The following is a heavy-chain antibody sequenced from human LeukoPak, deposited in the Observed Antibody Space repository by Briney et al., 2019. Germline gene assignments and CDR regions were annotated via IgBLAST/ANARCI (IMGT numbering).Heavy chain of an antibody. J-gene: IGHJ4*02. CDR3: AKARGFAEFDY. Sequence: GGSLRLSCAASGFTFSGQGMRWVRQAPGKGLEWVSAISGSGDTTYYADSVKGRFTISRDNSKNTLYLQMNSLRAEDTALYFCAKARGFAEFDYWGQGTLVTVSS. V-gene: IGHV3-23*01. CDR2: ISGSGDTT. CDR1: GFTFSGQG. D-gene: IGHD3-10*01.